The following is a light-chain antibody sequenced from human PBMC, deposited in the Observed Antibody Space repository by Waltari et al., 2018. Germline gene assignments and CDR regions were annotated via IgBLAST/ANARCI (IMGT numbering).Light chain of an antibody. V-gene: IGKV1-39*01. CDR1: HNISSY. CDR2: APS. J-gene: IGKJ5*01. CDR3: QQSYSTPSIT. Sequence: DIQMTQSPSSPSASVGDTVTITCRGSHNISSYLTWYLQKPGKAPKLRIYAPSSLQSGVPTKFSGSGSGTDFSLTNSCLQSEDFATYCCQQSYSTPSITFGQGTQLEI.